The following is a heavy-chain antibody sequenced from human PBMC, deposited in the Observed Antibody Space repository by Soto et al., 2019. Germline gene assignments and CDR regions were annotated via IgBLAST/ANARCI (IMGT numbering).Heavy chain of an antibody. D-gene: IGHD3-10*01. CDR1: GDSISSYY. Sequence: SETLSLTCAVSGDSISSYYCMWIRQPPGKGLESIGYLYYGRSANYNPSLKSRVTLSVDTSTNQCSLTLNSMTAADTAVYYCARHNYGSGSTYFDYWGQGTLVTVSS. V-gene: IGHV4-59*08. CDR3: ARHNYGSGSTYFDY. CDR2: LYYGRSA. J-gene: IGHJ4*02.